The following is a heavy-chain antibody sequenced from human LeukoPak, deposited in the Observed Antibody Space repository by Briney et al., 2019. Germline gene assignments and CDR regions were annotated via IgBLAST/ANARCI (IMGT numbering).Heavy chain of an antibody. Sequence: ASETLSLTCTVSGGSISSSSYYWGWIRQPPGKGLEWIGSIYYSGSTYYNPSLESRVTISVDTFKNQFSLKLSSVTAADTAVYYCAREAVTTRATDFDYWGQGTLVTVSS. CDR3: AREAVTTRATDFDY. CDR1: GGSISSSSYY. CDR2: IYYSGST. J-gene: IGHJ4*02. V-gene: IGHV4-39*07. D-gene: IGHD4-11*01.